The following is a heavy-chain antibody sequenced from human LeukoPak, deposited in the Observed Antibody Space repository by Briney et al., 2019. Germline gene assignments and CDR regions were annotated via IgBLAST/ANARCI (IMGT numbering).Heavy chain of an antibody. D-gene: IGHD5-12*01. J-gene: IGHJ4*02. CDR2: ISGSGGST. Sequence: PGGSLRLSCAASGFTFSNFAMTWVRQAPGKGLEWVSAISGSGGSTYYADSVKGRFTISRDNSKNTLYLQMNSLRAENTAVYYCAKVSPYSGYEYDYWGQGTLVTVSS. CDR3: AKVSPYSGYEYDY. CDR1: GFTFSNFA. V-gene: IGHV3-23*01.